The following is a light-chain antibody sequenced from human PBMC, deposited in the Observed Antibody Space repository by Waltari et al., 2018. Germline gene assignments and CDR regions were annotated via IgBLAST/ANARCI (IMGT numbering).Light chain of an antibody. V-gene: IGKV3-20*01. Sequence: ELALTQSQGPLSLSRGDRGTHSCRASQFVSSSYLAWYQQKPGQAPRLLIYGASSRATGIPDRFSGSRSGTYFTLTISRLEPEYVAVYYCQQCCISPWTFGQGTKVEIK. J-gene: IGKJ1*01. CDR1: QFVSSSY. CDR3: QQCCISPWT. CDR2: GAS.